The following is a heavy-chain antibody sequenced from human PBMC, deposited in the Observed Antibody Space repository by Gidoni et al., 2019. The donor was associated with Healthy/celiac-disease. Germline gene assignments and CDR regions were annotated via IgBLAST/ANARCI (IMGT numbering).Heavy chain of an antibody. V-gene: IGHV3-30*03. CDR1: GFTFSSYG. CDR3: AHHTGYSSG. D-gene: IGHD6-19*01. Sequence: QVQLVESGGGVVQPGRSLRLSCAASGFTFSSYGMHWVRQAPGKGLEWVAVISYDGSNKYYADSVKGRFTISRDNSKNTLYLQMNSLRAEDTAVYYCAHHTGYSSGWGQGTLVTVSS. CDR2: ISYDGSNK. J-gene: IGHJ4*02.